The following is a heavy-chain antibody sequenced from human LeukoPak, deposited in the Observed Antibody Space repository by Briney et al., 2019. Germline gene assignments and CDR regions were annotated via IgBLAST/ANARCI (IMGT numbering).Heavy chain of an antibody. CDR1: GYTFTSYG. CDR2: ISAYNGNT. V-gene: IGHV1-18*01. J-gene: IGHJ6*02. D-gene: IGHD3-3*01. CDR3: ARAEIRFLEWLFTDYYYYYGMDV. Sequence: ASVKVSCTASGYTFTSYGISWVRQAPGQGLEWMGWISAYNGNTNYAQKLQGRVTMTTDTSTSTAYMELRSLRSDDTAVYYCARAEIRFLEWLFTDYYYYYGMDVWGQGTTVTVSS.